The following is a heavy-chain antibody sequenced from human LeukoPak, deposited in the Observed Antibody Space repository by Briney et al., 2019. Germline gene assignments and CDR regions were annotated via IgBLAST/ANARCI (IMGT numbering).Heavy chain of an antibody. V-gene: IGHV3-7*04. J-gene: IGHJ6*02. CDR2: IKQDGSEK. Sequence: SGGSLGLSCAASGFTFSSYWMSWVRQAPGKGLEWVANIKQDGSEKYYVDSVKGRFTISRDNAKNSLYLQMNSLRAEDTAVYYCARASLWFGELLWPTYYYGMDVWGQGTTVTVSS. CDR3: ARASLWFGELLWPTYYYGMDV. CDR1: GFTFSSYW. D-gene: IGHD3-10*01.